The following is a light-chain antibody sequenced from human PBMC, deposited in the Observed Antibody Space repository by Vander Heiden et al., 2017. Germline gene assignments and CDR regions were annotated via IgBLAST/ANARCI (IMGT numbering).Light chain of an antibody. J-gene: IGKJ2*01. CDR1: QDISRH. CDR2: ASS. V-gene: IGKV1D-8*01. Sequence: IWLTQSPSLASASTGDTVTISCRTSQDISRHLAWFQQQPGKAPELLIYASSTLQSGVPSRFSGSGSGTHFTLTISSLQSEDFATYFCLHYHNFPHTFGQGTRLEIK. CDR3: LHYHNFPHT.